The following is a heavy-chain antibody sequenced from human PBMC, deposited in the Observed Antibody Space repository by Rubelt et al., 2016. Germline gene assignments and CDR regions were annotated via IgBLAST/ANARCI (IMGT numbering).Heavy chain of an antibody. CDR3: ARGDAADY. Sequence: EVQLVESGGGLVQPGGSLRLSCAASGFTFDDYAMHWVRQAPGKGLEWVSGISGNSEKIGYAYSVKGRFTISRDNAKNSLYLEINSVRAGETAVYYWARGDAADYWGQGTLVTVSS. CDR2: ISGNSEKI. V-gene: IGHV3-9*01. J-gene: IGHJ4*02. CDR1: GFTFDDYA.